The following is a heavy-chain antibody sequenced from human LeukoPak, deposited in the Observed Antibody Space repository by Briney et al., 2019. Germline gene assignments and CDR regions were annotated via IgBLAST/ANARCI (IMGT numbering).Heavy chain of an antibody. Sequence: PSETLSLTCAVYGGSFSGYYWSWIRQPPGKGLEWIGEINHSGSTNYNPSLKSRVTISVDTSKNQFSLKLSSVTAADTAVYYCAREVAAAGTDYWGQGTLVTVSS. J-gene: IGHJ4*02. CDR2: INHSGST. CDR1: GGSFSGYY. D-gene: IGHD6-13*01. CDR3: AREVAAAGTDY. V-gene: IGHV4-34*01.